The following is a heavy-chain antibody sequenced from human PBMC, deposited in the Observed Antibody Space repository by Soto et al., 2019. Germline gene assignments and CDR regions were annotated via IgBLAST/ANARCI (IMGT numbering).Heavy chain of an antibody. Sequence: GGSLRLSCAASGFTFSSYGMHWVRQAPGKGLEWVAVIWYDGSNKYYADSVKGRFTISRDNSKNTLYLQMNSLRAEDTAVYYCARDGKNWNLDYWGQGTLVTVSS. D-gene: IGHD1-1*01. J-gene: IGHJ4*02. CDR1: GFTFSSYG. CDR3: ARDGKNWNLDY. V-gene: IGHV3-33*01. CDR2: IWYDGSNK.